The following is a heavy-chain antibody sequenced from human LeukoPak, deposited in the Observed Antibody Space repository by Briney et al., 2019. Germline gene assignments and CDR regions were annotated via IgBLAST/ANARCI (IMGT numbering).Heavy chain of an antibody. CDR3: ARHYDILTGYSPLRGAFDI. Sequence: GGSLRLSCAASGFTFSSYAMNWVRQAPGKGLEWVAVISYDGSNKYYADSVKGRFTISRDNSKNTLYLQMNSLRAEDTAVYYCARHYDILTGYSPLRGAFDIWGQGTMVTVSS. D-gene: IGHD3-9*01. V-gene: IGHV3-30*19. J-gene: IGHJ3*02. CDR2: ISYDGSNK. CDR1: GFTFSSYA.